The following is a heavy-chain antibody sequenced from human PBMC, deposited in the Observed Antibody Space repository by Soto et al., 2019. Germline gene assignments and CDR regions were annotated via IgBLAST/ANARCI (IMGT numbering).Heavy chain of an antibody. V-gene: IGHV3-23*01. J-gene: IGHJ5*02. D-gene: IGHD6-13*01. CDR3: ARARTRGSQYSSRVNWFDP. CDR2: ISGSGGST. Sequence: GGSLRLSCAASGVTFRSYAISGVRQAPGKGLEWVSAISGSGGSTYYADSVKGRFTISRDNSKNTLYLQMNSLRAEDTAVYYCARARTRGSQYSSRVNWFDPWGQGTLVTVSS. CDR1: GVTFRSYA.